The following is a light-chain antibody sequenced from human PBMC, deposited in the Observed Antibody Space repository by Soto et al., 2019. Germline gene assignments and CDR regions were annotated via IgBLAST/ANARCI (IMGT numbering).Light chain of an antibody. CDR2: SND. CDR3: EAWDDSRYGAV. CDR1: NSNIGTNT. J-gene: IGLJ2*01. Sequence: QSVLTQPPSASGTPGQRVTISCSGSNSNIGTNTINWYQQLPGTAPKLLIHSNDVRPSGVPDRFSGSKAGTSASLAISGLQSEDEADYYWEAWDDSRYGAVFGGGTKLTVL. V-gene: IGLV1-44*01.